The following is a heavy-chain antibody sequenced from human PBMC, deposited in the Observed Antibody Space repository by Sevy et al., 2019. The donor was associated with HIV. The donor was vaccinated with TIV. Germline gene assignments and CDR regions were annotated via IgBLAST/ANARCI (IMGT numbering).Heavy chain of an antibody. CDR3: AKDFSYDGNSWNFDL. D-gene: IGHD3-9*01. CDR2: VSGNDGST. V-gene: IGHV3-23*01. J-gene: IGHJ4*02. Sequence: GGSLRLSCAASGFIFSKFALSWVRQAPGRGLEWVSAVSGNDGSTYYAASVKGRFTISRDISENMLYLQMNSLSAEDTAVYYCAKDFSYDGNSWNFDLWGQGTLVTVSS. CDR1: GFIFSKFA.